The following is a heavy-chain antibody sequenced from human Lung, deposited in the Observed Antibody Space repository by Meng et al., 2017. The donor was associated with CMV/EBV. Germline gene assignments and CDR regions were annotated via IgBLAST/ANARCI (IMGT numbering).Heavy chain of an antibody. D-gene: IGHD2-15*01. CDR2: FSGSSNDI. CDR3: VRDKINYYCSGCRCSHDGFDI. V-gene: IGHV3-21*06. J-gene: IGHJ3*02. Sequence: GESLKISCEASGFTFSSYWMNWVRQTPGKGLEWVAYFSGSSNDISYADSRKGRFTISRDNGKNSLYLQMDSLRVNDTAVYYCVRDKINYYCSGCRCSHDGFDIWGQGTMVTVSS. CDR1: GFTFSSYW.